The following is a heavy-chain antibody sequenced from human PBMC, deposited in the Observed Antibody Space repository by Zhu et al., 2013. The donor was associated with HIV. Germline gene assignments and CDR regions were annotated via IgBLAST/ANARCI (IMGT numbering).Heavy chain of an antibody. V-gene: IGHV1-3*01. J-gene: IGHJ4*02. Sequence: QVQLVQSGTEVKKPGASVNISCKASGYTFTSYAMHWVRQAPGQRLEWMGWVNGGNGNRKYSQKLQGRVTFVSDTSASTVYMEVTTLRSEDTAVYYCATGARREYWGQGTLVTVSS. CDR2: VNGGNGNR. CDR1: GYTFTSYA. CDR3: ATGARREY. D-gene: IGHD7-27*01.